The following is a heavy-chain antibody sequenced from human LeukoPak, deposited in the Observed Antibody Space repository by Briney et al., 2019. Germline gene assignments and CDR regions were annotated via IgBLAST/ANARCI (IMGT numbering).Heavy chain of an antibody. Sequence: PGGSLRLSCAASGFTFSSYAMHWVRQAPGKGLEWVAVISYDGSNKYYADSVKGRFTISRDNSKNTLYLQMNSLRAEDTAVYYCASGDYGGNSPTGYFDYWGQGTLVTVSS. CDR1: GFTFSSYA. CDR2: ISYDGSNK. J-gene: IGHJ4*02. D-gene: IGHD4-23*01. V-gene: IGHV3-30-3*01. CDR3: ASGDYGGNSPTGYFDY.